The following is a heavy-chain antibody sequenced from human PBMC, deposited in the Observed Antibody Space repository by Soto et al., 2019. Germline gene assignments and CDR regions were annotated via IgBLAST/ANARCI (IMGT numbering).Heavy chain of an antibody. CDR2: IYPGDSDT. Sequence: GESLKISCKGSGYSFTSYWIGWVRQMPGKGLEWMGIIYPGDSDTRYSPSFQGQVTISAATSISTAYLQWSSLKASDTAMYYCARPQDTAMAQSAFDIWGQGTMVTVSS. J-gene: IGHJ3*02. CDR3: ARPQDTAMAQSAFDI. D-gene: IGHD5-18*01. V-gene: IGHV5-51*01. CDR1: GYSFTSYW.